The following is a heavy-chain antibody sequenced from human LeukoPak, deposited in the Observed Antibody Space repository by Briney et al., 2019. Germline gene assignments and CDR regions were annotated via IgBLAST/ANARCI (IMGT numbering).Heavy chain of an antibody. Sequence: ASVKVSCKASGYTFNSYGISWVRHAPGQGLEWMGWISPYRGDTEYAQKIQGRVSMTTDTSTSTAYMELRSLRSDDTAVYYCARQVLIVGGRYGMDVWGQGTTVTVSS. CDR1: GYTFNSYG. CDR3: ARQVLIVGGRYGMDV. CDR2: ISPYRGDT. V-gene: IGHV1-18*01. D-gene: IGHD3-22*01. J-gene: IGHJ6*02.